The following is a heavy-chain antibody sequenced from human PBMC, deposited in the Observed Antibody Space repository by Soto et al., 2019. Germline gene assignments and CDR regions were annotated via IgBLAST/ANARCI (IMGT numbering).Heavy chain of an antibody. D-gene: IGHD3-22*01. J-gene: IGHJ6*02. V-gene: IGHV4-31*03. CDR2: ISYIGST. CDR1: GGSISSGAYY. CDR3: ARDYYHSPLSMDV. Sequence: QVQLQESGPGLMKPSQTLSLTCSVSGGSISSGAYYWSWIRQHPGKGLEWMGYISYIGSTYYNPSLKSRATISVDTSKNQFFLRLSSVTAADPAVYYCARDYYHSPLSMDVWGQGTTVTVSS.